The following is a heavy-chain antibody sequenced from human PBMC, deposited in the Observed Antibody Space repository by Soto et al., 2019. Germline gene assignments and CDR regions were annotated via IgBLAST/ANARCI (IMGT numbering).Heavy chain of an antibody. J-gene: IGHJ4*02. CDR1: GFNFSSYD. Sequence: EVQLVESGGDLVQPGGSQRLSCAASGFNFSSYDFHWVRQATGKGLEWVSGIGTAGDTYYTGSVKGRFIMSRENAKNSLYLQMNSLRAGYTAVYYCTRGADGFDYWGQGTLVTVSS. V-gene: IGHV3-13*01. CDR2: IGTAGDT. D-gene: IGHD3-16*01. CDR3: TRGADGFDY.